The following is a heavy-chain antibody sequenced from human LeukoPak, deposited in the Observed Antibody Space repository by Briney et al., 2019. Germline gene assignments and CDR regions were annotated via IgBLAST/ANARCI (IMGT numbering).Heavy chain of an antibody. J-gene: IGHJ4*02. CDR1: GYSFTSYW. D-gene: IGHD6-19*01. CDR2: IYPGDSDT. CDR3: ARGAFYSSGWYGYYFDY. Sequence: GESLKISCKGSGYSFTSYWIGWVRQMPGKGLEWMGIIYPGDSDTRYSPSFQGQVTISADKSISTAYLQWSSLKASDTAMYYCARGAFYSSGWYGYYFDYWGQGTLVTVSS. V-gene: IGHV5-51*01.